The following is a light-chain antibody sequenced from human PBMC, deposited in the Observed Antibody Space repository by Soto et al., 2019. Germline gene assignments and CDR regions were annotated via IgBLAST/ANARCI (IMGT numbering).Light chain of an antibody. Sequence: DIQLTQSPSCLSAYLGDSVPITCRPSQSIKIYLSWYVQKPGEAPNLLISAVSSRRSGVPSRFSGSGFGTDFSLTITSLQTDDFATYSCKQSYSDPRTFGKGTKVDIK. CDR2: AVS. CDR3: KQSYSDPRT. V-gene: IGKV1-39*01. CDR1: QSIKIY. J-gene: IGKJ1*01.